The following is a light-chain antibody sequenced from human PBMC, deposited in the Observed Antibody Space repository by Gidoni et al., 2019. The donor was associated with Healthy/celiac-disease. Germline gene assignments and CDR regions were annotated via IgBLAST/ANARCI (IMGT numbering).Light chain of an antibody. Sequence: QAAMTQPASVAGSPEQSITISCTGTSSDVGSYKHISWYQQHPGKAPKLMIYDGSKRPSGVSHRFAGSKSGNTAFLTISGLQAEDAADYYCSSYAGSSTLVFGGGTKLTVL. V-gene: IGLV2-23*01. CDR2: DGS. J-gene: IGLJ2*01. CDR3: SSYAGSSTLV. CDR1: SSDVGSYKH.